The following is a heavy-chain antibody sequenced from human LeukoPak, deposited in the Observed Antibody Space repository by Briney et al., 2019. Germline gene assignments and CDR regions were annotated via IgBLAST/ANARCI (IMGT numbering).Heavy chain of an antibody. CDR3: TSTLGY. J-gene: IGHJ4*02. CDR2: IKEKTDGGTT. Sequence: GESLKISCAASGFTVSNVWMTWVRQASGKGLEWVGRIKEKTDGGTTDYAAPVKGRFTISRDDSKNTLYLQMNSLKTEDTAVYYCTSTLGYWGQGTLVTVSS. D-gene: IGHD3-16*01. V-gene: IGHV3-15*01. CDR1: GFTVSNVW.